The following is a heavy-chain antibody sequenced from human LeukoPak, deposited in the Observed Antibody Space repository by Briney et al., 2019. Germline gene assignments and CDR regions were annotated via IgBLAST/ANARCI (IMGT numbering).Heavy chain of an antibody. D-gene: IGHD6-13*01. J-gene: IGHJ4*02. CDR1: GGSLSSGGYC. V-gene: IGHV4-30-2*01. CDR3: ARGQQQLVYYFDY. Sequence: SETLSLTCTVSGGSLSSGGYCWSWIRQPPGKGLEWIGYIYHSGSTYYNPSLKSRVTISVDRSKNQFSLKLSSVTAADTAVYYCARGQQQLVYYFDYWGQGTLVTVSS. CDR2: IYHSGST.